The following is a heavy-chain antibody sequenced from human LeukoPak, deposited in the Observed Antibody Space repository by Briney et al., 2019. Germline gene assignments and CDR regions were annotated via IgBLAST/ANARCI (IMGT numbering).Heavy chain of an antibody. Sequence: GASLRLSCAASGFTFSSYAMSWVRQAPGKGLEWVSSISGSGDSTYYADSVKGRFTISGDTSKNTLYLQMNSLRAEDTAVYYCAKDQGTWNNWKCPFDYWGQGTLVTVSS. V-gene: IGHV3-23*01. CDR1: GFTFSSYA. CDR2: ISGSGDST. D-gene: IGHD1-20*01. CDR3: AKDQGTWNNWKCPFDY. J-gene: IGHJ4*02.